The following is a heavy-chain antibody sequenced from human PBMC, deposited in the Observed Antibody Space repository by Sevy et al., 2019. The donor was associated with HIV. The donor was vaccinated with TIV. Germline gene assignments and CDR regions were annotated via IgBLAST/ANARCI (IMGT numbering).Heavy chain of an antibody. CDR2: INHSGST. J-gene: IGHJ6*02. D-gene: IGHD3-10*01. CDR3: ARGASGGYYYYGMDV. V-gene: IGHV4-34*01. Sequence: SETLSLTCAVYGGSFSGYYWSWIRQPPGKGLEWIGEINHSGSTNYNPSLKSRVTISVDTSKNQCSLKLSSVTAADTAVYYCARGASGGYYYYGMDVWGQGTTVTVSS. CDR1: GGSFSGYY.